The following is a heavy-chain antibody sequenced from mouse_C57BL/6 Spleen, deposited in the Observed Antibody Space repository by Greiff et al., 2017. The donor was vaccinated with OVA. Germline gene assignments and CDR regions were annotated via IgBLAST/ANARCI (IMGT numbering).Heavy chain of an antibody. J-gene: IGHJ2*01. CDR1: GFTFSDYG. D-gene: IGHD2-4*01. CDR2: ISSGSSTI. CDR3: ARDDYDGFDY. Sequence: EVKLMESGGGLVKPGGSLKLSCAASGFTFSDYGMHWVRRAPEKGLEWVAYISSGSSTIYYADTVKGRFTISRDNAKNTLFLQMTSLRSEDTAMYYCARDDYDGFDYWGQGTTLTVSS. V-gene: IGHV5-17*01.